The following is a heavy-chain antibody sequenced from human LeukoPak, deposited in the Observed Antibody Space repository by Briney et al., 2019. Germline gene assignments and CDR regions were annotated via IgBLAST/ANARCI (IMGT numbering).Heavy chain of an antibody. CDR1: GGSISSSSYY. Sequence: SETLSLTCTASGGSISSSSYYWGWIRQPPGKGLEWIGSIYYSGSTYYNPSLKSRVTISVDTSKNQFSLKLSSVTAADTAVYYCARRPPRRYGMDVWGQGTTVTVSS. CDR3: ARRPPRRYGMDV. CDR2: IYYSGST. J-gene: IGHJ6*02. V-gene: IGHV4-39*01.